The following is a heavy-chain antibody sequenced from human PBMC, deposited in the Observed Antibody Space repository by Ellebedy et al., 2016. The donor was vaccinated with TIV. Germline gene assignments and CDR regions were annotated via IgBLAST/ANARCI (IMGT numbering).Heavy chain of an antibody. V-gene: IGHV3-30*02. CDR3: ANDWAGDCGKTTYAKY. Sequence: GESLKISCAASGFTFSSYGIHWVRQAPGKGLEWIGFTRYDGSNKSYADSVKGRFTISSNNSKNTVYLEMNLLRPDDTAMYCCANDWAGDCGKTTYAKYWGQGTLVTVSS. CDR2: TRYDGSNK. D-gene: IGHD2-21*01. CDR1: GFTFSSYG. J-gene: IGHJ4*02.